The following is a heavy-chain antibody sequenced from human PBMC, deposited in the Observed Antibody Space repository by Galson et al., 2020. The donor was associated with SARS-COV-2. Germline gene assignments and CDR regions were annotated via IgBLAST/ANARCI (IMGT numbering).Heavy chain of an antibody. J-gene: IGHJ6*02. Sequence: SGPTLVKPPQTLTLTCTFSGFPLSTSEMCVSWIRQPPAKALEWLARLDSDGDKSFSTTLKTRLTVSKDTSKNQVVFTMTNMDPVDTATCYCARIRIAVTPGAYYYYGMDVWGQGTTVTVSS. CDR3: ARIRIAVTPGAYYYYGMDV. V-gene: IGHV2-70*11. CDR2: LDSDGDK. CDR1: GFPLSTSEMC. D-gene: IGHD6-19*01.